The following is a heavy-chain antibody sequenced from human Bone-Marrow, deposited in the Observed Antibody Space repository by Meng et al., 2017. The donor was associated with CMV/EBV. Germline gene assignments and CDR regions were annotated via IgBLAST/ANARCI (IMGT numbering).Heavy chain of an antibody. D-gene: IGHD3-10*01. V-gene: IGHV4-61*01. CDR1: DGSVSSGSYY. Sequence: SETLSLTCTVSDGSVSSGSYYWSWIRQPPGKGLEWIGYIYYSGSTNYNPSLKSRVTISVDTSKNQFSLKLSSVTAADTAVYYCAREFLTSVGSGSYSTANWFDPWGQGTLVTVSS. J-gene: IGHJ5*02. CDR2: IYYSGST. CDR3: AREFLTSVGSGSYSTANWFDP.